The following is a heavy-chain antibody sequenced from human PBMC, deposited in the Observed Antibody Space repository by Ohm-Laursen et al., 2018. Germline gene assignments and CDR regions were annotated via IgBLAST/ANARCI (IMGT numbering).Heavy chain of an antibody. D-gene: IGHD1-26*01. CDR3: ARVYGSYCSDY. CDR1: GFIFTDYY. V-gene: IGHV3-11*01. Sequence: SLRLSCAASGFIFTDYYMSWIRQAPGRGLEWVSHISYSGTSIHYADSVKGQFTISRDNAKNSLYLQMNSLRAEDTAVYYCARVYGSYCSDYWGQGTLVTVPS. J-gene: IGHJ4*02. CDR2: ISYSGTSI.